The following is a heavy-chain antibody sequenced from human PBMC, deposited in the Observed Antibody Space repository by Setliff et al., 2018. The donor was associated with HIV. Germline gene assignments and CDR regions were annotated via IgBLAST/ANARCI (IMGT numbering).Heavy chain of an antibody. CDR3: TRDRRGSNAWSGYEGGYDY. Sequence: PGGSLRLSCTASGFTFDDYALTWVRQAPGKGLEWVGFIRSRPIGGTTDYGASVKGRFFISRDDSKSIAYLPMNILTTEDTAVYFCTRDRRGSNAWSGYEGGYDYWGQGTLVTVSS. CDR1: GFTFDDYA. CDR2: IRSRPIGGTT. V-gene: IGHV3-49*04. J-gene: IGHJ4*02. D-gene: IGHD3-3*01.